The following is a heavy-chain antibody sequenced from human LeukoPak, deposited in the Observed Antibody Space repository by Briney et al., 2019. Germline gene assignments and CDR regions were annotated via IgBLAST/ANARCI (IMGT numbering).Heavy chain of an antibody. V-gene: IGHV3-33*01. CDR1: GFTFSSYG. J-gene: IGHJ4*02. CDR2: IWYDGSNK. CDR3: ARDSPPGLGELFPDY. Sequence: GGSLRLSCAASGFTFSSYGMHWVRQAPGKGLEWVAVIWYDGSNKYYADSVKGRFTISRDNSKNTLYLQMNSLRAEDTAVYYCARDSPPGLGELFPDYWGQGTLVTVSS. D-gene: IGHD3-10*01.